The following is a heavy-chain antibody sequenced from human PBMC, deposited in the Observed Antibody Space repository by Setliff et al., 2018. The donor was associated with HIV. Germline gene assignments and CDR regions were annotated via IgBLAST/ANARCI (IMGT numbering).Heavy chain of an antibody. J-gene: IGHJ4*02. CDR3: ASDFTYDYDSSGPG. CDR1: GYTFTGYY. D-gene: IGHD3-22*01. CDR2: INPNTGGT. Sequence: ASVKVSCKTSGYTFTGYYIHWVRQVPGQGLEWMGRINPNTGGTDYAQKFQGRVTMTGDTSISTAYMELSRLRSDDTAVYYCASDFTYDYDSSGPGWGQGTLVTVS. V-gene: IGHV1-2*06.